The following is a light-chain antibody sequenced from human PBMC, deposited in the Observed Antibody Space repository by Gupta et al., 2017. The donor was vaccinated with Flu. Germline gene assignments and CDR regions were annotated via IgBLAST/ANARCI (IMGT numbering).Light chain of an antibody. J-gene: IGKJ1*01. Sequence: DVVLTQSPLSLPVIFGQPASISCRSSQSLVHRNGNTYLTWFQQRPGQSPRRIIYRVSNRDYGVPDRFSGSGSGNDFTLKISRVEDEDVGVYYCMQGKPWLTFGQGTKVEIK. CDR1: QSLVHRNGNTY. CDR2: RVS. V-gene: IGKV2-30*02. CDR3: MQGKPWLT.